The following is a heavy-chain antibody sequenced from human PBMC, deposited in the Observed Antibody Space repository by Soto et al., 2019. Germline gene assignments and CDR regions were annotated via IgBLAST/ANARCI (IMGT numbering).Heavy chain of an antibody. D-gene: IGHD6-19*01. Sequence: QVHLVQSGAEVKKPGASVKVSCKASGYTFNTYGISWVRQAPGQGLEWMGWINPHNGNTDLALQFQGRVTLTTDISRSTAYMELRSLRSDDTALYYCARGGGWDDFDYWGQGTLVTVSS. V-gene: IGHV1-18*01. CDR3: ARGGGWDDFDY. CDR1: GYTFNTYG. CDR2: INPHNGNT. J-gene: IGHJ4*02.